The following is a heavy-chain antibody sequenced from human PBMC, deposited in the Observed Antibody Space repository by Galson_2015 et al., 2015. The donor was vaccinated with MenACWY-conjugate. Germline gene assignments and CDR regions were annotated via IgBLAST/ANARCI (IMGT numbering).Heavy chain of an antibody. D-gene: IGHD1-14*01. CDR3: AKAPGRSWYFDL. V-gene: IGHV3-23*01. Sequence: SLRLSCAASGFTFSSYAMSWVRQAPGKGLEWVSAISGSGGSTYYADSVKGRFTISRDNSKNTLYLQMNSLRAEDTAVYYCAKAPGRSWYFDLWGRGTLVTVSS. CDR2: ISGSGGST. J-gene: IGHJ2*01. CDR1: GFTFSSYA.